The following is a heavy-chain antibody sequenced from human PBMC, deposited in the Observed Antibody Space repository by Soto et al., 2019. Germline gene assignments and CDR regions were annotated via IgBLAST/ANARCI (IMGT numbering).Heavy chain of an antibody. J-gene: IGHJ4*02. CDR3: AKAVSGSPSYFDY. Sequence: SETLSLSCTVSGGSISSYYWSWIRQPPGKGLEWIGYIYYSGSTNYNPSLKSRVTISVDTSKNQFSLKLSSVTAADTAVYYCAKAVSGSPSYFDYWGQGTLVPVSS. CDR2: IYYSGST. CDR1: GGSISSYY. V-gene: IGHV4-59*01. D-gene: IGHD1-26*01.